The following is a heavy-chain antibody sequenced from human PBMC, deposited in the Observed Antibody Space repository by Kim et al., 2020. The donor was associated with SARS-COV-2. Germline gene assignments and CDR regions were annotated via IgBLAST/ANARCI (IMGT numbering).Heavy chain of an antibody. V-gene: IGHV4-34*01. J-gene: IGHJ4*02. Sequence: TPALKSRVTISVDTSKSQFSLNMSSVTAADTAVYYCARRDGDSSSWFFDYWGQGTLVTVSS. CDR3: ARRDGDSSSWFFDY. D-gene: IGHD6-13*01.